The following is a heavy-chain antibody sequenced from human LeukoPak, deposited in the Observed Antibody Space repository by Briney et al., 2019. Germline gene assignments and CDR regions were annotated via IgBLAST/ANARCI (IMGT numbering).Heavy chain of an antibody. CDR2: ISSSGSTI. CDR3: VRWVH. J-gene: IGHJ4*02. CDR1: GFTFSSYE. V-gene: IGHV3-48*03. Sequence: GGSLRLSCAASGFTFSSYEMNWVRQAPGKGLEWVSYISSSGSTIYYADSVKGRFTISRDNAKSSLFLQMNSLGAEDTAVYYCVRWVHWGQGTLVTVPS.